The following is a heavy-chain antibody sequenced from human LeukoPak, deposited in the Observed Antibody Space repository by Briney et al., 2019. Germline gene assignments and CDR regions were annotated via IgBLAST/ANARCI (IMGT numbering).Heavy chain of an antibody. Sequence: ASVKVSCKASGYTFTSYYMHWVRQAPGQGLEWMGIINPSGGSTSYAQKFRGRVTMTRDTSTSTVYMELSSLRSEDTAVYYCASQGAYYYYGMDVWGQGTTVTVSS. CDR1: GYTFTSYY. CDR2: INPSGGST. V-gene: IGHV1-46*01. CDR3: ASQGAYYYYGMDV. D-gene: IGHD3-16*01. J-gene: IGHJ6*02.